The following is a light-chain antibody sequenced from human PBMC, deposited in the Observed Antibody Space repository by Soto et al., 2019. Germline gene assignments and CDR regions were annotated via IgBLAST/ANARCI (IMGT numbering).Light chain of an antibody. V-gene: IGLV2-14*01. CDR1: SSDVGGYNY. CDR2: DVS. J-gene: IGLJ2*01. Sequence: QSALTQPASVSGSPGQSITISCTGTSSDVGGYNYVSWYQPHPGKAPKPMIYDVSNRPSGVSNRFSGSKSGNTASLTISGLQAEEEADYYCSSYTGSSTYVVFGGGAKLTVL. CDR3: SSYTGSSTYVV.